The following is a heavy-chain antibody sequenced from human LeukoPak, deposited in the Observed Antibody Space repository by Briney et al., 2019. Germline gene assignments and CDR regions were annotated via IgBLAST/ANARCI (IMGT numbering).Heavy chain of an antibody. V-gene: IGHV3-33*01. CDR3: AREDSSGAFDI. D-gene: IGHD3-22*01. CDR2: IWYDGSNQ. CDR1: GSTFSSYG. J-gene: IGHJ3*02. Sequence: GGSLRLSCAASGSTFSSYGMHWVRQAPGKGLEWVAMIWYDGSNQYYVDSVKGRFTISRDNSKNTLYLQMNSLRVEDTALYYCAREDSSGAFDIWGQGTMVTVSS.